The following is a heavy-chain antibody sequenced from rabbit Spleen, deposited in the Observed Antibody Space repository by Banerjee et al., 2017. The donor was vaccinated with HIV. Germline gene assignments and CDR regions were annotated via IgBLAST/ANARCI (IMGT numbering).Heavy chain of an antibody. Sequence: QEQLEESGGGLVQPEGSLTLTCTASGFDLSSYYYMCWVRQAPGKGLEWIACIYTGSSGGTYYASWAKGRFTVSKTSSTTVTLQLTSLTAADTATYFCARDSADGYNGDYDLWGPGTLVTVS. CDR1: GFDLSSYYY. D-gene: IGHD2-1*01. J-gene: IGHJ4*01. CDR2: IYTGSSGGT. V-gene: IGHV1S45*01. CDR3: ARDSADGYNGDYDL.